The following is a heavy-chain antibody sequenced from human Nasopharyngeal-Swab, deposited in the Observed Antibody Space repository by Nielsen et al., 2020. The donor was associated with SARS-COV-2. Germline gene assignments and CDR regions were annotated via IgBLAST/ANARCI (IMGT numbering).Heavy chain of an antibody. CDR3: VKGTASLDF. V-gene: IGHV3-23*01. D-gene: IGHD2-21*02. CDR2: LNSAGTAT. J-gene: IGHJ4*02. CDR1: GFMLSSSG. Sequence: GESLKISCVVSGFMLSSSGMSWVRQAPGKGLEWVSGLNSAGTATYYADSVRGRFTISRDKSQNTLYLQMSSLRAEDTAVYYCVKGTASLDFWGQGTRVTVSS.